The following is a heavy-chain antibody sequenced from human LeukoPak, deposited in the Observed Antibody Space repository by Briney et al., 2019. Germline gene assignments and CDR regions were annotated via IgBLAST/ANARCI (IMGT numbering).Heavy chain of an antibody. J-gene: IGHJ6*03. CDR3: ARDQGVGAMRGYYYYYYMDV. CDR1: DGSFSGYY. D-gene: IGHD1-26*01. CDR2: INHSGST. Sequence: SETLSLTCAVYDGSFSGYYWSWIRQPPGKGLEWIGEINHSGSTNYNPSLKSRVTMSVDTSKNQFSLKLSSVTAADTAVYYCARDQGVGAMRGYYYYYYMDVWGKGTTVTVSS. V-gene: IGHV4-34*01.